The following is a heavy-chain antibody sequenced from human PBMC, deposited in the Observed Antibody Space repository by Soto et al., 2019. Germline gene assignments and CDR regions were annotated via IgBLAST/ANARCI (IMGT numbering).Heavy chain of an antibody. CDR2: ISYDGSNK. J-gene: IGHJ6*02. CDR3: ANSQWLEETYYYYGMDV. D-gene: IGHD6-19*01. CDR1: GFTFSSYG. Sequence: QVQLVESGGGVVQPGRSLRLSCAASGFTFSSYGMHWVRQAPGKGLEWVAVISYDGSNKYYADSVKGRFTISRDNSKNTLYLQMNSLRAEDTAVYYCANSQWLEETYYYYGMDVWGQGTTVTVSS. V-gene: IGHV3-30*18.